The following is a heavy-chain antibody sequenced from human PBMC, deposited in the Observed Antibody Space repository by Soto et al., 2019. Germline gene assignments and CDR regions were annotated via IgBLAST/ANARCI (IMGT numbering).Heavy chain of an antibody. D-gene: IGHD1-1*01. CDR1: GFTFSTYA. Sequence: EVQMLESGGGLIQPGGSLRLSCAASGFTFSTYAMSWVRQTSGKGLEWVSTISGSGGTTYYADSVKGRFTISRDNSRNTLYLQMNSLRAEDTAIYYCAKYAGLSPGVRYNFDYWGQGTLVTVSS. CDR3: AKYAGLSPGVRYNFDY. J-gene: IGHJ4*02. V-gene: IGHV3-23*01. CDR2: ISGSGGTT.